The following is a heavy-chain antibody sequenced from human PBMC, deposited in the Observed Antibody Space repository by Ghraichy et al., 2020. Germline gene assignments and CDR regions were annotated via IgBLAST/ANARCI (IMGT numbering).Heavy chain of an antibody. CDR1: GFTFSAYA. V-gene: IGHV3-23*01. CDR3: GKWPGYSYGSCYFDY. Sequence: GGSLRLSCAASGFTFSAYAMSWVRQTPGKGLEWVSGISGSGGSTYHADSVEGRFTICRDDSKNTLYLQITRMRAEDTAVYYCGKWPGYSYGSCYFDYWGQGTLVTVSS. CDR2: ISGSGGST. D-gene: IGHD5-18*01. J-gene: IGHJ4*02.